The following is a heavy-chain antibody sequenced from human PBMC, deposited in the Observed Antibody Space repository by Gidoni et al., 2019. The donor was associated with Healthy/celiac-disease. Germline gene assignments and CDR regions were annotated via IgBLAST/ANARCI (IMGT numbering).Heavy chain of an antibody. J-gene: IGHJ5*02. D-gene: IGHD2-8*01. Sequence: QVQLVQSGAEVKKPGSSVKVSCKASGGTFSSYAISWVGQAPGQGLEWMGGFIPIFGTANYAQKFQGRVTITADESTSTAYMELSSLRSEDTAVYYCARGGPPADIVLMVYASRWFDPWGQGTLVTVSS. CDR1: GGTFSSYA. CDR3: ARGGPPADIVLMVYASRWFDP. V-gene: IGHV1-69*01. CDR2: FIPIFGTA.